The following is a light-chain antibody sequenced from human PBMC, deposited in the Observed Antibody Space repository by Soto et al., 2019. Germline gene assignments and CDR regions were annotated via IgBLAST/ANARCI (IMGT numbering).Light chain of an antibody. CDR3: SSYAGINNLGV. CDR2: EVN. Sequence: QSALTQPPSASGSPGQSVTNSCTGTSSDGGGYKYVSWYQQHPGKAPKLMIFEVNKRPSGVPDRFSGSKSRNTASLTVSGLQAEDEADYYCSSYAGINNLGVFGTGTKLTVL. CDR1: SSDGGGYKY. V-gene: IGLV2-8*01. J-gene: IGLJ1*01.